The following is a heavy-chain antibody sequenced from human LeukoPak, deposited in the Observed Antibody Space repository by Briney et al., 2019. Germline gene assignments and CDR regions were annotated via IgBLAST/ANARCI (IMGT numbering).Heavy chain of an antibody. CDR1: GFTFSSYS. J-gene: IGHJ1*01. D-gene: IGHD4-17*01. CDR2: ISRSSRHL. CDR3: VRDFDTVTTAYLQL. V-gene: IGHV3-21*01. Sequence: GGSLRLSCAASGFTFSSYSMNRVRQAPGKGLEWVSSISRSSRHLYYADSVKGRFTISRDDAKNSVYLQMNSLRADETAVYYCVRDFDTVTTAYLQLWGQGALVTVSS.